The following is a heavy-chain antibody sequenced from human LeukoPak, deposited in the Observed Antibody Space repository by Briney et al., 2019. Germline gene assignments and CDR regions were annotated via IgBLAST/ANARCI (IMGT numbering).Heavy chain of an antibody. CDR2: IKQDGSEK. J-gene: IGHJ4*02. V-gene: IGHV3-7*01. D-gene: IGHD6-19*01. CDR1: GFRFSTFE. Sequence: PGGSLRLSCVASGFRFSTFEMNWVRQAPGKGLEWVANIKQDGSEKYYVDSVKGRFTISRDNAKNSLYLQMNSLRAEDTAVYYCARLWGSGWTFDYWGQGTLVTVSS. CDR3: ARLWGSGWTFDY.